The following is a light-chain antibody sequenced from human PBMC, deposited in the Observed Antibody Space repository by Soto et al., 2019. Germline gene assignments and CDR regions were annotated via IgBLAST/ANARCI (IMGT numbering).Light chain of an antibody. J-gene: IGLJ1*01. CDR2: EVT. Sequence: QSALTQPASVSGSPGQSITISCTGTSGDIGSYNRVSWYQQHPGKAPKLIIYEVTDRPSGVSNRFSGSKSGDTASLTISGLQAEDEADYYCSSHTLSSALQVFGTGTKLTVL. V-gene: IGLV2-14*01. CDR1: SGDIGSYNR. CDR3: SSHTLSSALQV.